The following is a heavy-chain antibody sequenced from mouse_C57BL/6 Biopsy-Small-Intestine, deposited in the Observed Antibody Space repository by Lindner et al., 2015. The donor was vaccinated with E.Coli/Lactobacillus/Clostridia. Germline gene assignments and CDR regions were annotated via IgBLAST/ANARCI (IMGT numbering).Heavy chain of an antibody. CDR1: GYSFTDYY. CDR3: ARSEGSSGFLDY. V-gene: IGHV1-31*01. J-gene: IGHJ2*01. Sequence: VQLQESGPELVKPGASVKISCKASGYSFTDYYMHWVKQSHGNFLDWIGYIYPYNGLSSYNQKFKGKATLTVDKSSSTAYMELRSLTSEDSAVYYCARSEGSSGFLDYWGQGTTLTVSS. D-gene: IGHD3-2*02. CDR2: IYPYNGLS.